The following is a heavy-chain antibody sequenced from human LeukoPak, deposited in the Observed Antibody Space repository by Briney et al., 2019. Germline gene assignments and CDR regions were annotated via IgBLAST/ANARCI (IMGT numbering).Heavy chain of an antibody. CDR1: GFTFSTYW. Sequence: GSLRLSCAASGFTFSTYWMSWVRQAPGKGLEWGANIKEDGSEKYYGDSVKGRFTISRDNAKNSLYLEMNSPRVEDTAVYYCARDSSGYQWGQGTLVTVSS. CDR2: IKEDGSEK. CDR3: ARDSSGYQ. D-gene: IGHD3-22*01. V-gene: IGHV3-7*01. J-gene: IGHJ4*02.